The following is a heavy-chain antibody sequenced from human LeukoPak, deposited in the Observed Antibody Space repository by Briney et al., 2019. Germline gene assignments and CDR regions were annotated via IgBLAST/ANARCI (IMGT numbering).Heavy chain of an antibody. CDR2: FDPEDGET. V-gene: IGHV1-24*01. CDR3: ATDQLGLAAGIFPYYYYYGMDV. D-gene: IGHD6-13*01. Sequence: GASVKVSCKVSGYTLTELSMHWVRQAPGKGLEWMGGFDPEDGETIYAQKFQGRVTMTEDTSTDTAYMELSSLRSEDTAVYYCATDQLGLAAGIFPYYYYYGMDVWGQGTTVTVSS. CDR1: GYTLTELS. J-gene: IGHJ6*02.